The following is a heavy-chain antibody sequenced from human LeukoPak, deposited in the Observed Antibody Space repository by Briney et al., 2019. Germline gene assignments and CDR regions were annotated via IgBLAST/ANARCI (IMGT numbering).Heavy chain of an antibody. Sequence: ASVKVSCKASGYTFTGYYMHWVRQAPGQGLEWMGWINPNSGGTNYAQKFQGRVTMTRDTSISTAYMDLSRLRSDDTAVYYCARAYYDSSGYWFDPWGQGTLVTVSS. D-gene: IGHD3-22*01. CDR3: ARAYYDSSGYWFDP. CDR2: INPNSGGT. V-gene: IGHV1-2*02. J-gene: IGHJ5*02. CDR1: GYTFTGYY.